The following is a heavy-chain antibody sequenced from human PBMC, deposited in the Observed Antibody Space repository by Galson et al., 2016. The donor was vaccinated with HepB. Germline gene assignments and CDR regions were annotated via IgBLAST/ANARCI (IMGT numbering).Heavy chain of an antibody. D-gene: IGHD3-16*02. V-gene: IGHV4-34*12. CDR2: IFYSGTT. CDR3: ARQRIRDYIWGTYRYFDF. CDR1: GGSFSGYY. Sequence: SETLSLTCAVYGGSFSGYYWSWIRQSPRKGLEWIGSIFYSGTTYYNPSLESRVTLSVDTSKNQLSLKVKSVTAADTAVYYCARQRIRDYIWGTYRYFDFWGQGALVAVSS. J-gene: IGHJ4*02.